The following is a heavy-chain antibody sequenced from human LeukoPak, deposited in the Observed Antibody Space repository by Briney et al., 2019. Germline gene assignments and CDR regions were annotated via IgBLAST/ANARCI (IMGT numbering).Heavy chain of an antibody. CDR2: INPYSGDT. CDR1: GFTFTGYH. J-gene: IGHJ4*02. Sequence: ASVKVSCKASGFTFTGYHIHWVRQAPGQGLEWMGRINPYSGDTNFAQKFQGRVTMTRDTSITTAYMDLSSLTPDDTAVYFCARDQGSLTRSWYTGYWGQGTQVTVST. D-gene: IGHD6-13*01. CDR3: ARDQGSLTRSWYTGY. V-gene: IGHV1-2*06.